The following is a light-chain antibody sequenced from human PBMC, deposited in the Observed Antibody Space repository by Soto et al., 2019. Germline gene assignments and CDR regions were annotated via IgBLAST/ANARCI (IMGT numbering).Light chain of an antibody. CDR3: QSYDSSLSGPGV. Sequence: QSALTQPPSVSGAPGQRGTISCTGSSSNIGAGYDVHWYQQLPGTAPKLLIYGNSNRPSGVPDRFSGYKSGTSASLAITGLQAEDEADYYCQSYDSSLSGPGVFGGGTKLTVL. CDR1: SSNIGAGYD. V-gene: IGLV1-40*01. J-gene: IGLJ3*02. CDR2: GNS.